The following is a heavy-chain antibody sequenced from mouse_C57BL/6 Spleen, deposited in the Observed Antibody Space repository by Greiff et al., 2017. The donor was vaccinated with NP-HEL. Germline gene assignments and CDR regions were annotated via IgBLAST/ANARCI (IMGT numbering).Heavy chain of an antibody. V-gene: IGHV1-63*01. CDR1: GYTFTDYW. CDR3: ARNGGYDSPFDY. D-gene: IGHD2-4*01. CDR2: IYPGGGYT. Sequence: QVQLQQSGAELVRPGTSVKMSCKASGYTFTDYWIGWAKQRPGHGLEWIGDIYPGGGYTNYNEKFKGKATLTADKSSSTAYMQFSSLTSEDSAIYYCARNGGYDSPFDYWGQGTTLTVSS. J-gene: IGHJ2*01.